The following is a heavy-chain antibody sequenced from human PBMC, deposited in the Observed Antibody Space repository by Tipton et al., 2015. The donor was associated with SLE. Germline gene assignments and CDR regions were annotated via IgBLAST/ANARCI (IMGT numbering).Heavy chain of an antibody. CDR3: TTDSCGSLEDY. CDR1: GFTFSSAW. CDR2: IKSKTDGGTT. J-gene: IGHJ4*02. V-gene: IGHV3-15*01. D-gene: IGHD1-26*01. Sequence: SLRLSCAASGFTFSSAWMSWVRQAPGKGLEWVGRIKSKTDGGTTDYAAPVKGRFTISRDDSKNTLYLQMNSLKTEDTAVYYCTTDSCGSLEDYWGQGTLVTVSS.